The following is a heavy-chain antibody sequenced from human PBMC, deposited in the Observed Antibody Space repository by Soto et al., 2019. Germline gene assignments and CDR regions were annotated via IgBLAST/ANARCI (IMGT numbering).Heavy chain of an antibody. CDR2: ISTTNSYI. J-gene: IGHJ4*02. Sequence: EVQLVESGGGLVKPGGSLRLSCAASGFRFSTYSMNWVRQAPGKGLEWVPSISTTNSYIYYADSVRGRFTISRDNDKNSLFLQMNHLRAEDTAVYYCTRVPVPDSSGYFPFDYWGQGTLVTVSS. V-gene: IGHV3-21*01. CDR3: TRVPVPDSSGYFPFDY. CDR1: GFRFSTYS. D-gene: IGHD3-22*01.